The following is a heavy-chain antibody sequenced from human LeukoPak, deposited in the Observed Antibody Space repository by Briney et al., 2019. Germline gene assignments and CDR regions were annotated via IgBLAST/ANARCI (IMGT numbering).Heavy chain of an antibody. Sequence: SETLSLTCGVSGGSISSTNWYSWVRQPPGQGLEWIGEISLSGLTNYNPSLKSRVTMSLDKSKNLLSLTLTSVTAADTAVYYCARGNGSGSPIDYWGQGTLVTVSS. V-gene: IGHV4-4*02. J-gene: IGHJ4*02. CDR2: ISLSGLT. CDR3: ARGNGSGSPIDY. D-gene: IGHD3-10*01. CDR1: GGSISSTNW.